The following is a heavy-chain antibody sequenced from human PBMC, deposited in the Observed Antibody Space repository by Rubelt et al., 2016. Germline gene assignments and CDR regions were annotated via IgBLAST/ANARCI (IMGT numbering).Heavy chain of an antibody. D-gene: IGHD6-19*01. CDR1: GYTFTGYY. Sequence: QVQLVQSGAEVKKPGASVKVSCKASGYTFTGYYMHWVRQAPGQGLEWMGWINPNSGGTNYGQKFKGRVTRTRDTSISTAYMELSRLRSDDTAVYYCARDLYKGPRWLVAYWGQGTLVTVSS. CDR2: INPNSGGT. V-gene: IGHV1-2*02. J-gene: IGHJ4*02. CDR3: ARDLYKGPRWLVAY.